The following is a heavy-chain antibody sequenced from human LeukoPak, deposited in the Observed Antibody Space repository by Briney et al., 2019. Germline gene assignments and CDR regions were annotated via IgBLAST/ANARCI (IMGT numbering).Heavy chain of an antibody. D-gene: IGHD2-2*01. Sequence: GESLKISCQGSGYIFGSYWIGWVRQMPGKGLEWMGIIYPDDSDTRYRPSFQGQVTISADKSTSTVYLQWSSLKASDTAMYYCARIGCSATSCYLDPWGQGTLVTVSS. CDR1: GYIFGSYW. V-gene: IGHV5-51*01. J-gene: IGHJ5*02. CDR2: IYPDDSDT. CDR3: ARIGCSATSCYLDP.